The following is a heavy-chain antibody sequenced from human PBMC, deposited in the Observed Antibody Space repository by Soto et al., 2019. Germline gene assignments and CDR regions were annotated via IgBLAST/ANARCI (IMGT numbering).Heavy chain of an antibody. V-gene: IGHV3-73*01. D-gene: IGHD1-26*01. CDR3: TRWVVGAADAFDI. CDR1: GLTFSGSA. CDR2: IRGKADNYAT. Sequence: EVQLVESGGGLVQPGGSLKLSCAASGLTFSGSAMHWVRQASGRGLEWVGRIRGKADNYATAYAASVKGRFTISRDDSKNSAYMQMNSHNTEDTAVYYCTRWVVGAADAFDIWGQGTMVTVSS. J-gene: IGHJ3*02.